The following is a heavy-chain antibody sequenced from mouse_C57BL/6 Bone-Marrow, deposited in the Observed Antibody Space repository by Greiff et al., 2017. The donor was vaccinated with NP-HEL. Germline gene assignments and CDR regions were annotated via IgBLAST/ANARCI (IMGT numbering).Heavy chain of an antibody. D-gene: IGHD1-1*01. CDR1: GFTFSSYA. Sequence: EVQGVESGGGLVKPGGSLKLSCAASGFTFSSYAMSWVRQTPEKRLEWVATISDGGSYTYYPENVKGRFTISRDNAKNNLYLQMSHLKSEDTAMYYCAIDITTVVATDWYFDVWGTGTTVTVSS. J-gene: IGHJ1*03. CDR2: ISDGGSYT. V-gene: IGHV5-4*01. CDR3: AIDITTVVATDWYFDV.